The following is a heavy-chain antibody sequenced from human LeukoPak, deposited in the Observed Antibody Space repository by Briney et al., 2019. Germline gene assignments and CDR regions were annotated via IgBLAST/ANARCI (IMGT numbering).Heavy chain of an antibody. Sequence: GGSLRLSCAASGFTFSSYWMSWVRQAPGKGLEWVANIKQDGSEKYYVDSVKGRFTISRDNAKNSLYLQMNSLRAEDTAVYYCAREWEPPNDAFDIWGQGTMVTVSS. D-gene: IGHD1-26*01. CDR3: AREWEPPNDAFDI. CDR1: GFTFSSYW. V-gene: IGHV3-7*01. J-gene: IGHJ3*02. CDR2: IKQDGSEK.